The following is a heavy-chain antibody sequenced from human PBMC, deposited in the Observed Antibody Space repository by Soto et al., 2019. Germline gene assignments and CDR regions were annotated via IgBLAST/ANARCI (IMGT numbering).Heavy chain of an antibody. CDR1: GASISNTTYF. D-gene: IGHD2-2*01. V-gene: IGHV4-39*01. Sequence: QLQLQESGPGLLKPAETLSPTCTVSGASISNTTYFWGWIRQPPGKGLEWIGSIYHSGPTNHNPSPKSRITISVDTSKNRFSLRVGSVTAAETAVYYCATHDGGVVNNWGQGTLVTVSS. CDR2: IYHSGPT. J-gene: IGHJ4*02. CDR3: ATHDGGVVNN.